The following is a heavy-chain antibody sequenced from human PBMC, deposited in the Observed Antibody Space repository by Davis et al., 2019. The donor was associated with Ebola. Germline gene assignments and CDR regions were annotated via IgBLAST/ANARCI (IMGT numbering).Heavy chain of an antibody. CDR1: GFTFSSYW. V-gene: IGHV3-74*01. Sequence: HTGGSLRLSCAASGFTFSSYWMHWVRQAPGKGLVWVSRINSDGSSTSYADSVKGRFTIPRDNAKNTLYLQMNSLRAEDTAVYYCARAFVDTAMVTLNGAVPGDYWGQGTLVTVSS. J-gene: IGHJ4*02. CDR2: INSDGSST. D-gene: IGHD5-18*01. CDR3: ARAFVDTAMVTLNGAVPGDY.